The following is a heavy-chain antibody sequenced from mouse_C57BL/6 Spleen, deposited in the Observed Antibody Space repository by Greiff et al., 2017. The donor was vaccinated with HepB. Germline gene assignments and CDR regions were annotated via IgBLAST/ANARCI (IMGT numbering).Heavy chain of an antibody. J-gene: IGHJ2*01. CDR2: INPSSGYT. Sequence: VKLVESGAELARPGASVKMSCKASGYTFTSYTMHWVKQRPGQGLEWIGYINPSSGYTKYNQKFKDKATLTADKSSSTAYMQLSSLTSEDSAVYYCASGPYDYDGYWGQGTTLTVSS. D-gene: IGHD2-4*01. CDR3: ASGPYDYDGY. V-gene: IGHV1-4*01. CDR1: GYTFTSYT.